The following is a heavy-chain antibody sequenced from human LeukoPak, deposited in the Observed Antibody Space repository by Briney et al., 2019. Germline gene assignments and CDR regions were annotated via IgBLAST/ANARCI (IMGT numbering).Heavy chain of an antibody. CDR1: GGTFSSYA. V-gene: IGHV1-69*04. CDR2: IIPILGIA. J-gene: IGHJ6*02. Sequence: SVKVSCKASGGTFSSYAISWVRQAPGQGLEWMGRIIPILGIANYAQKFQGRVTITADKSTSTAYMELSSLRSEDTAVYYCARGVLYYYGMDVWGQGTTVTVSS. CDR3: ARGVLYYYGMDV.